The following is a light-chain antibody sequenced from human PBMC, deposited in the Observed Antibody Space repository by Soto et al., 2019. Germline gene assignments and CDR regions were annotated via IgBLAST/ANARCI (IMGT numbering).Light chain of an antibody. Sequence: QSALTQPASVSGSPGQSITISCTGSSSDVGGYKFVSWYRQHPGKVPQLLIYEATKRPAGVSHRFSGSKSDNTASLTISWLQSEDEADYFCCSYAGRSIYVFGTGTKVTVL. CDR3: CSYAGRSIYV. V-gene: IGLV2-23*01. CDR2: EAT. J-gene: IGLJ1*01. CDR1: SSDVGGYKF.